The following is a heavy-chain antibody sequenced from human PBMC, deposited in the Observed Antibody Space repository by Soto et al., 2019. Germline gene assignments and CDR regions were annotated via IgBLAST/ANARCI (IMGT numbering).Heavy chain of an antibody. CDR2: INAGNGNT. Sequence: ASVQVSCEPSVYTFTRYSMHWVRQAPGQRLEWMGWINAGNGNTKYSQKFQGRVTITRDTSASTAYMELSSLRSEDTAVYYCARVRGSGFDYWGQGNLVTFSS. V-gene: IGHV1-3*01. CDR1: VYTFTRYS. J-gene: IGHJ4*02. CDR3: ARVRGSGFDY. D-gene: IGHD2-15*01.